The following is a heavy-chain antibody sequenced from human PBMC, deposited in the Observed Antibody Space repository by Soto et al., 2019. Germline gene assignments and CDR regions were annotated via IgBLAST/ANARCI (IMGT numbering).Heavy chain of an antibody. J-gene: IGHJ4*02. CDR3: AEDKGYSYVYGSY. V-gene: IGHV1-69*13. Sequence: SVKVSCKASGGTFSSYAISWVRQAPGQGLEWMGGIIPIFGTANYAQKFQGRVTITADESTSTAYMELSSLRSEETAVYYCAEDKGYSYVYGSYWGQGTRVTVSS. CDR1: GGTFSSYA. CDR2: IIPIFGTA. D-gene: IGHD5-18*01.